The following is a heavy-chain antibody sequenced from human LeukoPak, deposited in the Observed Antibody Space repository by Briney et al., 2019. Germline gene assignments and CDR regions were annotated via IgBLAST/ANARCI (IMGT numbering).Heavy chain of an antibody. J-gene: IGHJ4*02. V-gene: IGHV3-23*01. CDR3: ATATTFYSDSSGYIYY. CDR2: INASGGST. Sequence: GGSLRLSCAASGFIFSSYAMTWVREAPGKGLEWVSGINASGGSTYYADSVKSRFTISRDNSKNTLCLQMNSLRAEDTAAYYCATATTFYSDSSGYIYYCGQGTLLAVSS. CDR1: GFIFSSYA. D-gene: IGHD3-22*01.